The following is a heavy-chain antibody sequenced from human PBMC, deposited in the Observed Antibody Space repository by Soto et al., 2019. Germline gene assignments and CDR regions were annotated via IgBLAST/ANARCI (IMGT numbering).Heavy chain of an antibody. Sequence: QITLKESGPTLVKPTQTLTLTCTFSGFSLSTSGVGVGWLRQPPGKALLWLALIYWDDDKRYSPSLKSRLTITNDTSKTQVVLTMTNMDPVDTDTYYCAHMNGKRSFDYWGQGTLVTVSS. J-gene: IGHJ4*02. V-gene: IGHV2-5*02. D-gene: IGHD1-1*01. CDR1: GFSLSTSGVG. CDR3: AHMNGKRSFDY. CDR2: IYWDDDK.